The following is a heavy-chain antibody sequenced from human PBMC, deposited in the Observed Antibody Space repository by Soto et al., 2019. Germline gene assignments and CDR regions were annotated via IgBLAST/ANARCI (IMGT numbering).Heavy chain of an antibody. CDR2: ISGSGGRI. Sequence: PGGSLRLSCAASGFTFSSYAMSWVRQAPGKGLEWVSSISGSGGRIYYADSVKGRFTISRDNSKNTLYLQMNSLRAEDTAVYYCAKVSVAVAGTSFDYWGQGTLVTVSS. CDR3: AKVSVAVAGTSFDY. J-gene: IGHJ4*02. CDR1: GFTFSSYA. D-gene: IGHD6-19*01. V-gene: IGHV3-23*01.